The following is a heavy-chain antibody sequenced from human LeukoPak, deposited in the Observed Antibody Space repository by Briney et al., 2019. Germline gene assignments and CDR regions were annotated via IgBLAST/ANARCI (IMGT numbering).Heavy chain of an antibody. CDR3: TTESDYYDSRGYYHPPDAFDV. J-gene: IGHJ3*01. D-gene: IGHD3-22*01. V-gene: IGHV3-21*03. CDR1: GFTFSSYS. CDR2: ISSSSSYI. Sequence: GRSLRLSCAASGFTFSSYSMNWVRQAPGKGLEWVSSISSSSSYIYYADSVKGRFTISRDNAKNSLYLQMNSLRAEDTAVYYCTTESDYYDSRGYYHPPDAFDVWGQGTMVTVSS.